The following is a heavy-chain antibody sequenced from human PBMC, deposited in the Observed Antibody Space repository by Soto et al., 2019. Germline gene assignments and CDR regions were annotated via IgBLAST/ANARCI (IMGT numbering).Heavy chain of an antibody. CDR3: ARIPYGDYVGSY. J-gene: IGHJ4*02. Sequence: QVRLQESGPGLVKPSQTLSLTCTVSGAPISSGGYYWSWIRQHPGKGMELLGYSYYSGTTYYHPSLGSRIAISVDTYNEFSLKLSSVTAADTAVYYGARIPYGDYVGSYWGQGTRVTVSS. CDR2: SYYSGTT. V-gene: IGHV4-31*03. D-gene: IGHD4-17*01. CDR1: GAPISSGGYY.